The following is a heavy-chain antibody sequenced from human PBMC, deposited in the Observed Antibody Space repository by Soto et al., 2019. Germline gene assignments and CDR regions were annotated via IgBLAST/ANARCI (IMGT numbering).Heavy chain of an antibody. J-gene: IGHJ6*02. V-gene: IGHV4-4*02. CDR1: GGSISSSNW. Sequence: PSETLSLTCAVSGGSISSSNWRSWVRQPPGKGLEWIGEIYHSGSTNYNPSLKSRVTISVDKSKNQFSLKLSSVTAADTAVYYCARDTIMITFGGVIATYYYYGMDVWGQGTTVTVSS. CDR2: IYHSGST. CDR3: ARDTIMITFGGVIATYYYYGMDV. D-gene: IGHD3-16*02.